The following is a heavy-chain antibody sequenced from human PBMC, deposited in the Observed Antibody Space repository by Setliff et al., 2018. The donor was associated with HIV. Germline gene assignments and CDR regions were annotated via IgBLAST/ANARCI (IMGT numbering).Heavy chain of an antibody. Sequence: GGSLRLSCAASGFSFSNAWMSWVRQAPGKGLEWISYFSRDTPRIHYADSVKGRFIISRDNAKNSLYLQMNSLRAEDTAVYYCARDRGWEIEYGLDYWGQGTLVTVSS. J-gene: IGHJ4*02. V-gene: IGHV3-48*01. CDR1: GFSFSNAW. D-gene: IGHD1-26*01. CDR2: FSRDTPRI. CDR3: ARDRGWEIEYGLDY.